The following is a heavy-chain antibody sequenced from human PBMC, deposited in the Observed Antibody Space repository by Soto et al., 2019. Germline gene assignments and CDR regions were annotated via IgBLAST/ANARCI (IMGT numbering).Heavy chain of an antibody. Sequence: PGGSLRLSCAASGFTFSSYSMNWVRQAPGKGLEWVSYISSSSGTIYYADSVKGRFTISRDIARNSLYLQMNSLRAEDTAVYYCARDAPPDDYWGQGTLVTVS. CDR3: ARDAPPDDY. CDR1: GFTFSSYS. V-gene: IGHV3-48*01. CDR2: ISSSSGTI. J-gene: IGHJ4*02.